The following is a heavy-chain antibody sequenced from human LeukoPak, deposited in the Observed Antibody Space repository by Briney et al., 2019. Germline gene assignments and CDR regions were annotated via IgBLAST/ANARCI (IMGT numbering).Heavy chain of an antibody. D-gene: IGHD6-13*01. CDR1: GFTFSSYA. CDR2: ISGSGGST. V-gene: IGHV3-23*01. J-gene: IGHJ4*02. Sequence: PGGSLRLSCAASGFTFSSYAMSWARQAPGKGLEWVSAISGSGGSTYYADSVKGRFTISRDNSKNTLYLQMNSLRAEDTAVYYCANDVHSGSRYVGFDSWGQGTLVTVSS. CDR3: ANDVHSGSRYVGFDS.